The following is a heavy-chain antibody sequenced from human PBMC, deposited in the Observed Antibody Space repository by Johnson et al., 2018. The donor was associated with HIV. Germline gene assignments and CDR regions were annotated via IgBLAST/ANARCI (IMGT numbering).Heavy chain of an antibody. V-gene: IGHV3-53*01. CDR3: AKSDYPGIAVAGSAYDDAFDI. CDR1: GFTVSSNY. CDR2: IYSGGST. D-gene: IGHD6-19*01. Sequence: EVQLVESGGGLIQPGGSLRLSCAASGFTVSSNYMSWVRQAPGKGLEWVSTIYSGGSTYYADSVKGRFTIFRDTGKNMLYVQMNSLRVEDTAVYYCAKSDYPGIAVAGSAYDDAFDIWGQGTMVTVSS. J-gene: IGHJ3*02.